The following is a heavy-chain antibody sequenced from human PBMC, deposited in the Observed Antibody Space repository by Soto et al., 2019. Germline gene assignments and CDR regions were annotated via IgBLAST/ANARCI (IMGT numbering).Heavy chain of an antibody. CDR3: ARDPITGTLKFWFDP. Sequence: TGGSLRLSCAASGFTFSSYSMNWVRQAPGKGLEWVSYISSSSSTIYYADSVKGRFTISRDNAKNSLYLQMNSLRAEDTAVYYWARDPITGTLKFWFDPWGQGTLVTVSS. V-gene: IGHV3-48*01. CDR1: GFTFSSYS. D-gene: IGHD1-7*01. J-gene: IGHJ5*02. CDR2: ISSSSSTI.